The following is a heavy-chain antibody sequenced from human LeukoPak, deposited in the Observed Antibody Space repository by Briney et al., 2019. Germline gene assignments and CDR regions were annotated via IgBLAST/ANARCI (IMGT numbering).Heavy chain of an antibody. CDR1: GFTFSDYY. D-gene: IGHD4-17*01. J-gene: IGHJ3*02. CDR2: ISSSGSTI. Sequence: GGSLRLSCAASGFTFSDYYMSWIRHAPGNGLEWVSYISSSGSTISYADSVKGRFTISRDNAKNSLYLQMNSLKTEDTAVYYCTTDASVTADAFDIWGQGTMVTVSS. V-gene: IGHV3-11*01. CDR3: TTDASVTADAFDI.